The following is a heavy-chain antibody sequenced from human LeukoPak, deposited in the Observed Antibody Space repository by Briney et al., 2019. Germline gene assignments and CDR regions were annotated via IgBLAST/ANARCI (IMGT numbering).Heavy chain of an antibody. D-gene: IGHD5-12*01. CDR1: GFRFSNYA. J-gene: IGHJ4*02. Sequence: GGSLRLSCAASGFRFSNYAMNWVRQAPGKGLEWVSLIIGSSGDTFYADSVKGRFTISRDNSKNTLFLQMSSLRAGDTALYYCAKGAYDYIEMGYIDYWGQGTQVTVPS. CDR3: AKGAYDYIEMGYIDY. CDR2: IIGSSGDT. V-gene: IGHV3-23*01.